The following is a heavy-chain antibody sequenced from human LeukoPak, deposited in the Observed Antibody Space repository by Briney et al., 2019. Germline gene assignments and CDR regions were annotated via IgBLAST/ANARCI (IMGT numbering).Heavy chain of an antibody. CDR1: GYTFIRHC. CDR3: ARGNWVGDIAWWFDP. Sequence: ASVKVSCKASGYTFIRHCIHWVRLAPGQGLEWVGLINPNNTATIYAQKLQDRVTLTTDISTSTDYMELRSLKSEDTAVYYCARGNWVGDIAWWFDPWGQGTLVTVSS. V-gene: IGHV1-46*01. CDR2: INPNNTAT. J-gene: IGHJ5*02. D-gene: IGHD3-10*01.